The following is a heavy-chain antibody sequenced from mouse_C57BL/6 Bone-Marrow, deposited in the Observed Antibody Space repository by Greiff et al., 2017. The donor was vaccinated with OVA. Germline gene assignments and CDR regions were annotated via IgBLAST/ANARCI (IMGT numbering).Heavy chain of an antibody. D-gene: IGHD1-1*01. CDR2: IDPSDSYT. Sequence: QVQLQQPGAELVKPGASVKLSCKASGYTFTSYWMQWVKQRPGQGLEWIGEIDPSDSYTNYNQKFKGKATLTVDTSSSTAYMQLSSLTSEDSAVYYCARSSHRGQGTTLTVSS. V-gene: IGHV1-50*01. J-gene: IGHJ2*01. CDR1: GYTFTSYW. CDR3: ARSSH.